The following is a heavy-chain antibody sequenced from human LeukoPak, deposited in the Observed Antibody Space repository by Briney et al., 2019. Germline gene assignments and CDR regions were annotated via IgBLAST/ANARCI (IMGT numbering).Heavy chain of an antibody. CDR2: ISSSSSYI. V-gene: IGHV3-21*01. J-gene: IGHJ4*02. D-gene: IGHD3-22*01. CDR1: GFTFSSYS. Sequence: GGSLRLSCAASGFTFSSYSMNWVRQAPGKGLEWVSSISSSSSYIYYADSVKGRFTISRDNAKNSLYLQMNSLRAEDTAVYYCARDASSGYSHYDYWGRGTLVTVSS. CDR3: ARDASSGYSHYDY.